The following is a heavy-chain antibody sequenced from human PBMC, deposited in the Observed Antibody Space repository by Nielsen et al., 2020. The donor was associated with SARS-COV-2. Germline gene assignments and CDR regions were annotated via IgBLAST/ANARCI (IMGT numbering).Heavy chain of an antibody. Sequence: SETLSLTCTVSGGSISNYYWSWIRQPSGRELEWIGHVYYSGRTNYNPSLKSRVTISVDTSKSQFSLKLSSVTAADTAVYFCARESITMVRGLTFYYFDYWGQGSLVTVSS. CDR2: VYYSGRT. D-gene: IGHD3-10*01. CDR3: ARESITMVRGLTFYYFDY. V-gene: IGHV4-59*01. CDR1: GGSISNYY. J-gene: IGHJ4*02.